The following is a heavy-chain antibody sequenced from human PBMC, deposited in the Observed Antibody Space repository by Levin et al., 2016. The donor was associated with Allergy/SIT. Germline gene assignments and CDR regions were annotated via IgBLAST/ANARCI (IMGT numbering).Heavy chain of an antibody. D-gene: IGHD5-12*01. V-gene: IGHV1-46*03. Sequence: WVRQAPGQGLEWMGIINPSGGSTSCAQKFQGRVTMTRDTSTSTVYMELSSLRSEDTAVYYCASRRGYDSYYYGMDVWGQGTTVTVSS. CDR3: ASRRGYDSYYYGMDV. CDR2: INPSGGST. J-gene: IGHJ6*02.